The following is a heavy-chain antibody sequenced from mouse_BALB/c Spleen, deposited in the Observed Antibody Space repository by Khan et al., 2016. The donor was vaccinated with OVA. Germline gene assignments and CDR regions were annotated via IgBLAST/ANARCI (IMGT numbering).Heavy chain of an antibody. D-gene: IGHD1-1*01. CDR1: GYTFSSYW. J-gene: IGHJ4*01. Sequence: DLVKPGASVKLSCKASGYTFSSYWINWIKQRPGQGLEWIGRIAPGSAATYYNEMFKGKATLTVDTSSTTAHIHLSSLSSEDSAGYCCSRANYYGRTCYAMDYWGQGTPVTVSS. CDR2: IAPGSAAT. V-gene: IGHV1S41*01. CDR3: SRANYYGRTCYAMDY.